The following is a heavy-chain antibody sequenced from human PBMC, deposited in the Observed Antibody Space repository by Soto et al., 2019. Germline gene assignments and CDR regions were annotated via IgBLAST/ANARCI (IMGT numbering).Heavy chain of an antibody. CDR2: IKGDGSDP. CDR1: GFTLNNYY. V-gene: IGHV3-7*03. J-gene: IGHJ4*02. CDR3: ARDPVTAD. Sequence: HPGGSLRLSCAGSGFTLNNYYLSWVRQAPGKGLEWVGNIKGDGSDPHYVDSVKGRFTISRDNAENSIYLQMNSLKAEDTAMYYCARDPVTADWGQGTLVTVS.